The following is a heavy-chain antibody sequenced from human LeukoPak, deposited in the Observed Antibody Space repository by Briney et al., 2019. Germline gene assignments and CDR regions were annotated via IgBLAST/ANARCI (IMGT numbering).Heavy chain of an antibody. CDR2: IYTSGST. CDR3: ARSGLGESLYYYYMDV. D-gene: IGHD3-10*01. J-gene: IGHJ6*03. CDR1: GGSISRYY. V-gene: IGHV4-4*07. Sequence: SETLSLTCTVWGGSISRYYWSGIGQPAGKGLEWMGRIYTSGSTNYNPSLKSRVTMSVDTSKNQFSLKLSSVTAAATAVYYCARSGLGESLYYYYMDVWGKGTTVTISS.